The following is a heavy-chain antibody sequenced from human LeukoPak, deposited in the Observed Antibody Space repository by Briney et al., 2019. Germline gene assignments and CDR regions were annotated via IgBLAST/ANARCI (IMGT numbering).Heavy chain of an antibody. J-gene: IGHJ4*02. CDR2: IKQDGGEQ. Sequence: AGGSLRLSCAASGFTFSSYWMSWVRQAPGKGLEWVANIKQDGGEQYYVDSVKGRFTISRENAKNSLYLQMNSLRAEETAVYYCERASWGYFDYWGQGTLVTVSS. CDR1: GFTFSSYW. V-gene: IGHV3-7*01. D-gene: IGHD7-27*01. CDR3: ERASWGYFDY.